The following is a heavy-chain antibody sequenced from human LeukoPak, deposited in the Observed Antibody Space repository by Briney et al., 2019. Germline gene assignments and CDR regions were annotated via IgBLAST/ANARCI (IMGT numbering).Heavy chain of an antibody. CDR1: GFTFTSSA. Sequence: GASVKVSCKASGFTFTSSAVQWVRQARGQRREWIGWIVVGSGNTNYAQKFQERVTITSDMSTSTAYMELSSLRSEDTAVYYCAADRDRYYYDSSGFRAFDIWGQGTMVTVSS. J-gene: IGHJ3*02. CDR3: AADRDRYYYDSSGFRAFDI. V-gene: IGHV1-58*01. CDR2: IVVGSGNT. D-gene: IGHD3-22*01.